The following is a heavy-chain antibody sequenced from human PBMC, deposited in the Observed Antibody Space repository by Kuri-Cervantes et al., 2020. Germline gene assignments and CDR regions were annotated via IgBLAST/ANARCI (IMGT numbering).Heavy chain of an antibody. V-gene: IGHV4-59*01. J-gene: IGHJ4*02. CDR1: GGSISSYY. D-gene: IGHD3-10*01. CDR3: ASVLLWFGELGPYFDY. Sequence: ESLKISCTVSGGSISSYYWSWIRQPPGKGLEWIGYIYYSGSTNYNPSLKSRVTISVDTSKNQFSLKLSSVTAADTAVYYCASVLLWFGELGPYFDYWGQGTLVTVSS. CDR2: IYYSGST.